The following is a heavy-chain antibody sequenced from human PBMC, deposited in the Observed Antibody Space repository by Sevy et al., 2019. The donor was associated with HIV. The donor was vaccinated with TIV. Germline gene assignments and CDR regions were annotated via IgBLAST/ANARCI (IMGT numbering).Heavy chain of an antibody. CDR1: GYIFSNYW. D-gene: IGHD6-13*01. Sequence: GESLKISCKGSGYIFSNYWIAWVRQMPGKGLEWMGIIYPGDSDSRYSPSFQGQVTISADKSISTAFLQWSSLKASDTAKYYCARATAGTAPHYSYYTMDIWGQRTTVTVSS. V-gene: IGHV5-51*01. J-gene: IGHJ6*02. CDR3: ARATAGTAPHYSYYTMDI. CDR2: IYPGDSDS.